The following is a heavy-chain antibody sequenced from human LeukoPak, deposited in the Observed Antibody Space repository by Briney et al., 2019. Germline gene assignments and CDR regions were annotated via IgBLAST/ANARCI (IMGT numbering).Heavy chain of an antibody. CDR2: IYYSGST. V-gene: IGHV4-59*01. J-gene: IGHJ4*02. CDR3: ARELSHPGSYIDY. CDR1: GGSISSYY. D-gene: IGHD1-26*01. Sequence: SETLSLTCTVSGGSISSYYWSWIRQPPGKGLEWIGYIYYSGSTNYNPSLKSRVTISVDTSKNQFSLKLSSVTAADTAVYYCARELSHPGSYIDYWGQGTLVTVSP.